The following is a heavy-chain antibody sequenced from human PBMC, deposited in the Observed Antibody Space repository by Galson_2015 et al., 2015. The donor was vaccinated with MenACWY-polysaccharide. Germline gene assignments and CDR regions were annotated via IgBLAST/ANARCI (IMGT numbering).Heavy chain of an antibody. CDR1: GYSISSGYY. V-gene: IGHV4-61*01. Sequence: ETLSLTCAVSGYSISSGYYWNWIRQPPGKGLEWVGYSHYTGSTRYNPPLKSRVTLSVDTSKNQLSLRLTSVTAADTAVYYCARWRDDYEAFDVWGQGTMVTV. CDR3: ARWRDDYEAFDV. CDR2: SHYTGST. J-gene: IGHJ3*01. D-gene: IGHD5-12*01.